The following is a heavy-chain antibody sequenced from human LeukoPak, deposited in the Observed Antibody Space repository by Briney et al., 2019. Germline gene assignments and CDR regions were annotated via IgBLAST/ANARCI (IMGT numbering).Heavy chain of an antibody. D-gene: IGHD1-1*01. Sequence: GASVKVSCKASGGTFSSYGISWVRQAPGQGLEWMGEIIPIFGTANYAQKFQGRVTLTADKSTSTAYMELSSLRSEDTAVYYCARGNYNRDFDYWGQGTLVTVSS. J-gene: IGHJ4*02. CDR2: IIPIFGTA. CDR1: GGTFSSYG. V-gene: IGHV1-69*06. CDR3: ARGNYNRDFDY.